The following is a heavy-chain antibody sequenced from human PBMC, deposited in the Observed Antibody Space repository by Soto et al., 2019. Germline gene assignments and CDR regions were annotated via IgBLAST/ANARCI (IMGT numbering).Heavy chain of an antibody. J-gene: IGHJ6*02. V-gene: IGHV1-69*01. CDR1: GGTFSSYA. Sequence: QVQLVQSGAEVKKPGSSVKVSCKASGGTFSSYAISWVRQAPGQGLEWMGGIIPIFGTANYAQKFQGRVTITAEESTSTAYMELSSLRSEDTAVYYCARDRGPATARDLDYYYYYGMDVWGQGTTVTVSS. CDR3: ARDRGPATARDLDYYYYYGMDV. CDR2: IIPIFGTA. D-gene: IGHD2-21*02.